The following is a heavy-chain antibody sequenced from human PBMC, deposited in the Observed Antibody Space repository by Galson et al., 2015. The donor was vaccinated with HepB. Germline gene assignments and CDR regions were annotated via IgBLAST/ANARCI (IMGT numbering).Heavy chain of an antibody. D-gene: IGHD3-10*01. CDR2: IFYDGTTK. V-gene: IGHV3-30*04. J-gene: IGHJ3*02. Sequence: SLRLSCAASGFTFSSYTMHWVRQAPGKGLEWVALIFYDGTTKRYADSVGGRFTISRDNSKNTLYLQMNSLSTEDAAVYYCAGEGPGTSDAFHIWGQGTMVTVSS. CDR1: GFTFSSYT. CDR3: AGEGPGTSDAFHI.